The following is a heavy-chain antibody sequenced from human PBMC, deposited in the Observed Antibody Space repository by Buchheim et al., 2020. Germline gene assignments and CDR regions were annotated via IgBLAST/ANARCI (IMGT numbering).Heavy chain of an antibody. J-gene: IGHJ5*02. Sequence: QVQLVESGGGVVQPGRSLRLSCAASGFTFSSYGMHWVRQAPGKGLEWVAVISYDGSNKYYADSVKGRFTISRDSSKNTLYLQMNSLRAEDTAVYYCAKDLRWLQNSNWFDPWGQGTL. CDR3: AKDLRWLQNSNWFDP. V-gene: IGHV3-30*18. D-gene: IGHD5-24*01. CDR2: ISYDGSNK. CDR1: GFTFSSYG.